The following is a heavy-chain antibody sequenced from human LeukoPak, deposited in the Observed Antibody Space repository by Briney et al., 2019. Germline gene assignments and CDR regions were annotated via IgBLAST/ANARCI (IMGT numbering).Heavy chain of an antibody. CDR1: GGSISSGSYY. V-gene: IGHV4-61*02. D-gene: IGHD5-18*01. CDR3: ARGGDTALGHGIDY. CDR2: IYTSGST. J-gene: IGHJ4*02. Sequence: PSETLSLTCTVSGGSISSGSYYWSWIRQPAGKGLEWIGRIYTSGSTNYNPSLKRRVTISVDTSKNQFSLKLSSVTAADTAAYYCARGGDTALGHGIDYWGQGTLVTVSS.